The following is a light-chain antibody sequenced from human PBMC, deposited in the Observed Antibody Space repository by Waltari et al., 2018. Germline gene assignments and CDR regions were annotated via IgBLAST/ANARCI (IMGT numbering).Light chain of an antibody. CDR3: QQYNNWPQT. J-gene: IGKJ2*01. V-gene: IGKV3-15*01. CDR1: QSVSSN. Sequence: EIVMTQSPATLPVSPGERATLPCRASQSVSSNLAWYQQKPGQAPRLLIYGASTRATGIPARFSGSGSGTEFTLTISSMQSEDFAVYYCQQYNNWPQTFGQGTKLEIK. CDR2: GAS.